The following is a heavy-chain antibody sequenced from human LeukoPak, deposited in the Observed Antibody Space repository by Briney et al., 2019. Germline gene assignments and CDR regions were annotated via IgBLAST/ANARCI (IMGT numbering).Heavy chain of an antibody. J-gene: IGHJ4*02. CDR3: AKGPDYGDYAVLFDY. D-gene: IGHD4-17*01. Sequence: GGSLRLSCAASGFTFDDYAMHGVRQAPGKGLEWVSLISGDGGSTYYADSVKGRFTIFRDNSKNSLYLQMNSLRTEDTALYYCAKGPDYGDYAVLFDYWGQGTLVTVSS. CDR1: GFTFDDYA. V-gene: IGHV3-43*02. CDR2: ISGDGGST.